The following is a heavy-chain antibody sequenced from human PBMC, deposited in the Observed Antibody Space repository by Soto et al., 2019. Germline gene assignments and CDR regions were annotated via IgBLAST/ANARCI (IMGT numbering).Heavy chain of an antibody. CDR2: IYNSGST. J-gene: IGHJ4*02. Sequence: PSETLSLTCSISGGSISGYYWNWIRQTPGKGVEWIGYIYNSGSTNYSSSLKSRVTISVDTSKKQSSLMLSSVTAADTAVYYCAREPLTWGQGTLVTVSS. V-gene: IGHV4-59*12. CDR3: AREPLT. CDR1: GGSISGYY.